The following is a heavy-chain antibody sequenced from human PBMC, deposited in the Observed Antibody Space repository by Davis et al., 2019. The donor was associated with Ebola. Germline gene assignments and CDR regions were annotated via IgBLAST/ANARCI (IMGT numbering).Heavy chain of an antibody. V-gene: IGHV3-74*01. CDR3: ASGMYYYGSEAFYGMDV. J-gene: IGHJ6*02. Sequence: HTGGSLRLSCAASGFTFSGYWMHWVRQVPGRGLVWVSFIHTDGSVTNYADSVKGRFTISRDNAKDTLYLQMNSLRAEDTAVYYCASGMYYYGSEAFYGMDVWGRGTTVTVSS. CDR1: GFTFSGYW. D-gene: IGHD3-10*01. CDR2: IHTDGSVT.